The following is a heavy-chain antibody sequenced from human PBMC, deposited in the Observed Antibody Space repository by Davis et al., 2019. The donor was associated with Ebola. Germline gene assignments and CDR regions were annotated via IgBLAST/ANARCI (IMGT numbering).Heavy chain of an antibody. CDR2: IYYSGST. Sequence: MPSETLSLTCSVSGASITDDFWSWVRQPPGKGLEWIGSIYYSGSTYYNPSLKSRVTISVDTSKNQFSLKLSSVTAADTAVYYCARAVGSSTSWFDPWGQGTLVTVSS. D-gene: IGHD2-2*01. J-gene: IGHJ5*02. CDR3: ARAVGSSTSWFDP. CDR1: GASITDDF. V-gene: IGHV4-59*05.